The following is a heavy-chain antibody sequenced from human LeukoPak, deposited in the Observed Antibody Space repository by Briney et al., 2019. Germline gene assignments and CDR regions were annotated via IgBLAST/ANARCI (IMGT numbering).Heavy chain of an antibody. CDR3: AKDKSMVRELDY. D-gene: IGHD3-10*01. CDR1: GFTFDDYA. V-gene: IGHV3-9*01. J-gene: IGHJ4*02. CDR2: ISWNSGSI. Sequence: GGSLRLSCAASGFTFDDYAMHWVRQAPGKGLEWVSGISWNSGSIGYADSVKGRFTISRDNSKNTLFLQMNNLRAEDTAVYYCAKDKSMVRELDYWGQGTLVTVSS.